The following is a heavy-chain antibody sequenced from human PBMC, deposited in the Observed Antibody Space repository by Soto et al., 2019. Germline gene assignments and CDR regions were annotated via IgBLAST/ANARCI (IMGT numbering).Heavy chain of an antibody. CDR2: IIPIFGTG. CDR1: GGTFSSYA. D-gene: IGHD2-2*02. J-gene: IGHJ4*02. Sequence: QVQLVQSGAEVKKPGSSVKVSCKASGGTFSSYAISWVRQAPGQGLEWMGGIIPIFGTGNYAQKFQGRVTITADESTSTAYMELSSLRSEDTAVYYCARGHIVVVPAAIQEGFDYWGQGTLVTVSS. V-gene: IGHV1-69*01. CDR3: ARGHIVVVPAAIQEGFDY.